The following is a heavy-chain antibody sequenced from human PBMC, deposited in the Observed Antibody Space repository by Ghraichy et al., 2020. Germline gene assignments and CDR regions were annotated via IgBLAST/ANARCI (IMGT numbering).Heavy chain of an antibody. J-gene: IGHJ6*02. CDR2: ISWNSGSI. CDR3: AKDSISAAMAPRGIYYYYYGMDV. CDR1: GFTFDDYA. Sequence: GKSLNISCAASGFTFDDYAMHWVRQAPGKGLEWVSGISWNSGSIGYADSVKGRFTISRDNAKNSLYLQMNSLRAEDTALYYCAKDSISAAMAPRGIYYYYYGMDVWGQGTTVTVSS. V-gene: IGHV3-9*01. D-gene: IGHD5-18*01.